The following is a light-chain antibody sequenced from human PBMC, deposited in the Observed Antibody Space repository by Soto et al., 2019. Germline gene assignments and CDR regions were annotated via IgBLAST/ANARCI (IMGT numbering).Light chain of an antibody. CDR3: NSYAGGNNWV. CDR2: EVS. CDR1: SSDVGGYNY. V-gene: IGLV2-8*01. J-gene: IGLJ3*02. Sequence: QSALTQPASASGSPGQSITISCPGTSSDVGGYNYVSWYQQHPGKAPKLMISEVSKRPSGVPDRFSGSKSGNTASLTVSGLQAEDEADYYCNSYAGGNNWVFGGGTKLTVL.